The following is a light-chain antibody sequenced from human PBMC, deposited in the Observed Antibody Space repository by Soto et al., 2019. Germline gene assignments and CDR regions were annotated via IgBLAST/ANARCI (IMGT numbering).Light chain of an antibody. CDR2: GAS. Sequence: EIVFTPPPRTLSLSPWETARLPCRASQSVNTNLAWYQQKNGQAPRLLIYGASTRATGIPAGFSGSGYGTEFNLTISSLQSEDFAVYYCQQYNNWPGTFGQGTKVDIK. CDR1: QSVNTN. J-gene: IGKJ1*01. V-gene: IGKV3-15*01. CDR3: QQYNNWPGT.